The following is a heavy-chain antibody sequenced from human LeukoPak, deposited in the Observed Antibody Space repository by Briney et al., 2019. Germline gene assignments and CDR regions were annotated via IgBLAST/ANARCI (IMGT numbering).Heavy chain of an antibody. Sequence: GGSLRLSCAASGFIFSSYWMSWVRQAPGKGLEWVANVKQDGSDEHYVDSEKGRFTISRDNAKNSLYLQMNSLRAEDTAVYYCAKDGSYYLADYYYYMDVWGKGTTVTISS. J-gene: IGHJ6*03. CDR3: AKDGSYYLADYYYYMDV. CDR2: VKQDGSDE. V-gene: IGHV3-7*01. D-gene: IGHD1-26*01. CDR1: GFIFSSYW.